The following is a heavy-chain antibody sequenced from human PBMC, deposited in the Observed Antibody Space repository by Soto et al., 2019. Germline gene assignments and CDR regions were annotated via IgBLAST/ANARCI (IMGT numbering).Heavy chain of an antibody. Sequence: EVQLVESGGGLVQPGGSLRLSCAATGSIFSSYWMSWVRQAPGKGLEWVANIKQDGSEKYYVDSAKGRFTISRDNAKNSLHLQMNSLRAEDTAVYYCARGFNSALDIWGQGTMVTVSS. CDR1: GSIFSSYW. J-gene: IGHJ3*02. CDR3: ARGFNSALDI. V-gene: IGHV3-7*01. CDR2: IKQDGSEK.